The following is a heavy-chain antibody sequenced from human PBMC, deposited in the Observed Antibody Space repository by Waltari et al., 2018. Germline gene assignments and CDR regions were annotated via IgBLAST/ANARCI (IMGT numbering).Heavy chain of an antibody. CDR1: VVSITTNRHY. D-gene: IGHD5-12*01. V-gene: IGHV4-39*01. CDR3: ATYIGASLGTAAFDV. Sequence: QLQLQESGPGLVKPSETLSLTCSVSVVSITTNRHYWGWIRQPPGQGLEGIGTISYNGATYSSPASRSRVTIFRDTSKNQLSLKLGSVTAADTAFYYCATYIGASLGTAAFDVWGQGTMVTVSS. CDR2: ISYNGAT. J-gene: IGHJ3*01.